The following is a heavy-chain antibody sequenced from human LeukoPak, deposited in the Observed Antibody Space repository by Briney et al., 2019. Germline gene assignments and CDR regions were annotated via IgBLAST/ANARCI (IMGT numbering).Heavy chain of an antibody. D-gene: IGHD7-27*01. V-gene: IGHV1-69*05. Sequence: SVKVSCKASGYTFTSYGITWVRQAPGQGLEWMGGIIPIFGTANYAQKFQGRVTMTSDSSISTAYMELSSLRSEDTAIYYCVRTPPNWGFDYWGQGTLVTVSS. CDR1: GYTFTSYG. J-gene: IGHJ4*02. CDR2: IIPIFGTA. CDR3: VRTPPNWGFDY.